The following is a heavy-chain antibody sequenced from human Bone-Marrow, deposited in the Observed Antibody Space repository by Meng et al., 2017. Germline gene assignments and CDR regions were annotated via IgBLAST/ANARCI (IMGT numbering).Heavy chain of an antibody. D-gene: IGHD2-8*01. CDR3: AKDSHGVAAPDY. CDR1: GFTFSNYA. V-gene: IGHV3-23*01. Sequence: EVQLLESGGDLVQQGGSLRLSCAASGFTFSNYAMSWVRQAPGKGLEWVSTLRGSGGGTDYADSVKGRFTTSRDNSKNTLYLQMSSLRAEDTAVYFCAKDSHGVAAPDYWGQGTLVTVSS. CDR2: LRGSGGGT. J-gene: IGHJ4*02.